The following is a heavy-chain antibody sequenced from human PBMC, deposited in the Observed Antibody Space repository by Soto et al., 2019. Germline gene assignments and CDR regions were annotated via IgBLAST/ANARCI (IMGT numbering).Heavy chain of an antibody. Sequence: QVQLVQSGAEVKKPGSSVKVSCKASGGTFSSYAISWVRQAPGQGLEWMGGIIPIFGTANYAQKFQGRVTVTADEFTSTAYMELSSLRSEDTAVYYCARDSVSGYDSGRAFDIWGQGTMVTVSS. CDR1: GGTFSSYA. CDR3: ARDSVSGYDSGRAFDI. D-gene: IGHD5-12*01. J-gene: IGHJ3*02. CDR2: IIPIFGTA. V-gene: IGHV1-69*01.